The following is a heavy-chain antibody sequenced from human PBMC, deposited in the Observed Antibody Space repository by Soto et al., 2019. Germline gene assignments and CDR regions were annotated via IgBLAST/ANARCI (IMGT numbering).Heavy chain of an antibody. CDR2: VNYNGNT. CDR1: GGSMSSSDYF. CDR3: SRHPYAVHEPFDS. Sequence: ASETLSLTCAVSGGSMSSSDYFWAWVRPPPGKPLEWIGSVNYNGNTYYNPSLRSRVTISMDPFKNHFSLRLTSVTAAYTAGFYCSRHPYAVHEPFDSWGQGALVTVSS. V-gene: IGHV4-39*01. D-gene: IGHD2-2*01. J-gene: IGHJ4*02.